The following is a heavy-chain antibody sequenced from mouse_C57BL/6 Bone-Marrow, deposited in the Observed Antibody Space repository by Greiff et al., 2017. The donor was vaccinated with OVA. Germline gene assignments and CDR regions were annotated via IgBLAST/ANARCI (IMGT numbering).Heavy chain of an antibody. V-gene: IGHV1-50*01. Sequence: QVQLQQSGAELVKPGASVKLSCKASGYTFTSYWMQWVKQRPGQGLEWIGEIDPSDSYTNYNQKFKGKATLTVDTSSSTAYMQLSSLTSEDSAVYYCALGCSWFAYWGQGTLVTVSA. CDR3: ALGCSWFAY. J-gene: IGHJ3*01. CDR1: GYTFTSYW. CDR2: IDPSDSYT.